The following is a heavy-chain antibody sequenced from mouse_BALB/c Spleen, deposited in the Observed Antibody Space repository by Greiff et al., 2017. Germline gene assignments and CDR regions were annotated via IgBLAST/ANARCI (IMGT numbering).Heavy chain of an antibody. V-gene: IGHV3-6*02. CDR2: ISYDGSN. CDR3: ARDGSYFDY. D-gene: IGHD4-1*01. Sequence: EVQLKESGPGLVKPSQSLSLTCSVTGYSITSGYYWNWIRQFPGNKLEWMGYISYDGSNNYNPSLKNRISITRDTSKNQFFLKLNSVTTEDTATYYCARDGSYFDYWGQGTTLTVSS. J-gene: IGHJ2*01. CDR1: GYSITSGYY.